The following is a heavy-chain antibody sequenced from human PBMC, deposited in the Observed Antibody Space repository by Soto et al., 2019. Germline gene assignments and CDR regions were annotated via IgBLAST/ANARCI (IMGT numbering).Heavy chain of an antibody. Sequence: EVQLVESGGGLVQPGGSLRLSCAASGFTFSDHYMDWVRQAPGRGLEWVGRTRNKANSYTTEYAASVKGRFTISRDDSKNSLYLQMNSRKTDDTALYYCLTVSPIVVIWGQGTLVTVSS. CDR1: GFTFSDHY. J-gene: IGHJ4*02. CDR3: LTVSPIVVI. CDR2: TRNKANSYTT. V-gene: IGHV3-72*01. D-gene: IGHD3-22*01.